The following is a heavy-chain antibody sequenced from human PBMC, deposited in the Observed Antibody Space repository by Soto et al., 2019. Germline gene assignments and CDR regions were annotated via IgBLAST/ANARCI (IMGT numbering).Heavy chain of an antibody. Sequence: PGGSLRLSCAASGFTFSSYAMSWVRQAPGKGLEWVSTISGSGGSTYYADSVKGRFTISRDNSKNTLCLQMNSLRAEDTAVYYCAKSMVRGIYYVYYMDVWGKGTTVTVSS. J-gene: IGHJ6*03. CDR1: GFTFSSYA. CDR2: ISGSGGST. CDR3: AKSMVRGIYYVYYMDV. D-gene: IGHD3-10*01. V-gene: IGHV3-23*01.